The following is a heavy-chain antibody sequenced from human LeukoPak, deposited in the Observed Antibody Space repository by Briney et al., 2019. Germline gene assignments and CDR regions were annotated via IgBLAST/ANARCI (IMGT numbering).Heavy chain of an antibody. CDR1: GFTFSSYA. CDR2: ISYDGSNK. Sequence: SGRSLRLSCAASGFTFSSYAMHWVRQAPGKGLEWVAVISYDGSNKYYADSVKGRFTISRDNSKNTLYLQMNSLRAEDTAVYYCARGRTNYDSSIYYYYYYGMDVWGQGTTVTVSS. J-gene: IGHJ6*02. CDR3: ARGRTNYDSSIYYYYYYGMDV. V-gene: IGHV3-30-3*01. D-gene: IGHD3-22*01.